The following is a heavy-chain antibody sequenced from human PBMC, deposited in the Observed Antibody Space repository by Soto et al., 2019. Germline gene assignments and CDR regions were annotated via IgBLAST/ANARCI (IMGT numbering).Heavy chain of an antibody. J-gene: IGHJ6*02. CDR1: GYTFTGYY. D-gene: IGHD3-10*01. Sequence: ASVKVSCKASGYTFTGYYMHWVRQAPGQGLEWMGWINPNSGGTNYAQKFQGWVTMTRDTSISTAYMELSRLRSDDTAVYYCARAGQLYYYGSGSYRRYGMDVWGQGTTVTVSS. CDR2: INPNSGGT. CDR3: ARAGQLYYYGSGSYRRYGMDV. V-gene: IGHV1-2*04.